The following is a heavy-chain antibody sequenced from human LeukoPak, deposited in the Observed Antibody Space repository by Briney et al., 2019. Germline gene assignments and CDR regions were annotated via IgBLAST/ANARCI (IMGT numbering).Heavy chain of an antibody. CDR1: GFTISSYS. D-gene: IGHD3-22*01. CDR2: INSSSRTI. Sequence: PGGSLTLSCAASGFTISSYSMNWVRQAPGQGREGVSYINSSSRTIYYADSVKGRLTISRDNAKNSLYLQMNSLRDEDTAVYYCARGYHYDSSGNAEWGYFQNWGQGTLVIVSS. CDR3: ARGYHYDSSGNAEWGYFQN. J-gene: IGHJ1*01. V-gene: IGHV3-48*02.